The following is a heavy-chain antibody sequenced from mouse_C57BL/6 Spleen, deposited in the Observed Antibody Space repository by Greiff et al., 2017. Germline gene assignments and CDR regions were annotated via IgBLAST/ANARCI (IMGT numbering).Heavy chain of an antibody. Sequence: VQLQQSGPVLVKPGASVKMSCKASGYTFTDYYMNWVKQSHGKSLEWIGVINPYNGGTSYNQKYKGKATLTVDKSSSTAYMELNSLTSEDSAVYYGARESPNWDFDYWGQGTTLTVSS. CDR3: ARESPNWDFDY. D-gene: IGHD4-1*01. V-gene: IGHV1-19*01. J-gene: IGHJ2*01. CDR1: GYTFTDYY. CDR2: INPYNGGT.